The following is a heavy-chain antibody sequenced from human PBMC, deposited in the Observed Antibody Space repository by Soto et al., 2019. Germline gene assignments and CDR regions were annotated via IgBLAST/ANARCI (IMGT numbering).Heavy chain of an antibody. J-gene: IGHJ4*02. V-gene: IGHV3-23*01. D-gene: IGHD3-3*01. Sequence: GGSLRFSCAASGFTFSSYGMSWVRQAPGKGLEWVSAISGSGGSTYYADSVKGRFTISRDNSKNTLYLQMNSLRAEDKAVYYCAKWNYDFWSGPRIFDYWGQGTLVTVSS. CDR3: AKWNYDFWSGPRIFDY. CDR2: ISGSGGST. CDR1: GFTFSSYG.